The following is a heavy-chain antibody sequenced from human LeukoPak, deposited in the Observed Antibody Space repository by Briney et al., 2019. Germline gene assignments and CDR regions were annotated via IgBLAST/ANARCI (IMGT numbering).Heavy chain of an antibody. CDR2: INWNGGGT. V-gene: IGHV3-9*01. CDR1: GFSFKDYG. Sequence: GGSLRLSCAATGFSFKDYGMHWVRQPPGEGLEWVSAINWNGGGTDYADSVKGRFTISRDNAKNSLYLQLSSLRPEDTALYYCAKHLTATNTYIFFGLDVWGQGTSVTVSS. J-gene: IGHJ6*02. D-gene: IGHD1-26*01. CDR3: AKHLTATNTYIFFGLDV.